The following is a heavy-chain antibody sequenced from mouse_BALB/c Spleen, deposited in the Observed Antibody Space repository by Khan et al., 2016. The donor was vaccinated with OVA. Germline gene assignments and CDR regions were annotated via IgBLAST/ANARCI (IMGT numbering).Heavy chain of an antibody. V-gene: IGHV2-6-5*01. CDR3: AKGLWSYYFALDY. Sequence: QVQLKQSGPGLVAPSQSLSITCTVSGFSLTDYGVSWIRQPPGKGLEWLGVIWGGGSTYYNSALKSRLSISKDNSKSQVFLKMNSLQTDDTAMYYCAKGLWSYYFALDYWGQGTSVTVSS. CDR1: GFSLTDYG. D-gene: IGHD3-1*01. J-gene: IGHJ4*01. CDR2: IWGGGST.